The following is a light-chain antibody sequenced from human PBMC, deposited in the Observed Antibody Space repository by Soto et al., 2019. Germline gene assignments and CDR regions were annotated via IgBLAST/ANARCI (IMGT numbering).Light chain of an antibody. CDR2: EVS. V-gene: IGLV2-8*01. CDR1: SSDVGGYNY. Sequence: QSALTQPPAASGSPGQSVAISCTGTSSDVGGYNYVSWYQQHPGKAPKVMIYEVSKRPSGVPDRFSGSKSGNTASLTVSGLQAEDEADYYGNSYAGNNPCVFGGGTKLTVL. CDR3: NSYAGNNPCV. J-gene: IGLJ3*02.